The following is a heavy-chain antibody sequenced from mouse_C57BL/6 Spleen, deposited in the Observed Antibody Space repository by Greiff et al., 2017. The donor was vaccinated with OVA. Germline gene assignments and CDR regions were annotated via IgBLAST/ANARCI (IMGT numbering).Heavy chain of an antibody. CDR2: ISDGGSYT. D-gene: IGHD2-12*01. CDR3: ARDRTYYTPGYFEV. V-gene: IGHV5-4*01. CDR1: GFTFSSYA. J-gene: IGHJ1*03. Sequence: DVQLVESGGGLVKPGGSLKLSCAASGFTFSSYAMSWVRQTPEKRLEWVATISDGGSYTYYPDNVKGRFTISRDNAKNNLYLQMSHLKSEDTAMYYCARDRTYYTPGYFEVWGTGTTVTVSS.